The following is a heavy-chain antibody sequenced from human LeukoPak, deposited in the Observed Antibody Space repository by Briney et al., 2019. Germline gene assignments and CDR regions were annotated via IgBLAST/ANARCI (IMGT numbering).Heavy chain of an antibody. J-gene: IGHJ6*03. CDR2: IIPIFGTA. Sequence: ASVKVSCKASGGTFSSYAISWVRQAPGQGLEWMGGIIPIFGTANYAQKFQGRVTITADKSTSTAYMELSSLRSEDTAVYYCARAGYSSSGLWSYYYYYIDVWGKGTTVTISS. CDR1: GGTFSSYA. V-gene: IGHV1-69*06. CDR3: ARAGYSSSGLWSYYYYYIDV. D-gene: IGHD6-13*01.